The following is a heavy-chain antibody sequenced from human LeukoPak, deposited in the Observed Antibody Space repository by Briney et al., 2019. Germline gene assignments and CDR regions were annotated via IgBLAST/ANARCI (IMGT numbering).Heavy chain of an antibody. Sequence: QPGGSLRLSCAASGFTFSSYGMHWVRQAPGKGLEWVAVISYDGSNKYYADSVKGRFTISRDNSKSTLYLQMNSLRAEDTAVYYCAKGRSSYGDADYWGQGTLVTVSS. V-gene: IGHV3-30*18. CDR2: ISYDGSNK. J-gene: IGHJ4*02. D-gene: IGHD4-17*01. CDR1: GFTFSSYG. CDR3: AKGRSSYGDADY.